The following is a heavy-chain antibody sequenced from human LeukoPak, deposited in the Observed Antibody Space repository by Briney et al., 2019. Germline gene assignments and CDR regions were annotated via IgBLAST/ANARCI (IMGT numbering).Heavy chain of an antibody. Sequence: GGSLRLSCAASGFTFDDYGMSWVRQAPGKGLEWVSGINWNGGSTGHADSVKGRFTISRDNAKNSLYLQMNSLRAEDTALYYCARDPYGTYCSSTSCSGYMDVWGKGTTVTVSS. D-gene: IGHD2-2*01. CDR2: INWNGGST. V-gene: IGHV3-20*04. CDR3: ARDPYGTYCSSTSCSGYMDV. CDR1: GFTFDDYG. J-gene: IGHJ6*03.